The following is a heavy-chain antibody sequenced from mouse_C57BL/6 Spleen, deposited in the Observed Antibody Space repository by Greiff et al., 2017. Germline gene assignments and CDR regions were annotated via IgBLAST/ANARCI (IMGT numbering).Heavy chain of an antibody. Sequence: QVQLQQPGAELVKPGASVKLSCKASGYTFTSYWMHWVKQRPGQGLEWIGMIHPNSGSTNYNEKFKSKATLTVDKSSSTAYMQLSSLTSEDSAVYYCARTYSNYHFDDWGQGTTLTVSS. CDR2: IHPNSGST. D-gene: IGHD2-5*01. CDR1: GYTFTSYW. V-gene: IGHV1-64*01. J-gene: IGHJ2*01. CDR3: ARTYSNYHFDD.